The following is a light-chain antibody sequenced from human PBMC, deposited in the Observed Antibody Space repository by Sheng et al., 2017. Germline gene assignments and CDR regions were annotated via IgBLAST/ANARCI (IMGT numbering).Light chain of an antibody. CDR1: NSNIGNDN. J-gene: IGLJ1*01. V-gene: IGLV1-47*02. CDR3: SSYTSSSTTV. Sequence: QAVLTQPPSASGTPGQRVTISCSGSNSNIGNDNVYWYQQLPGTAPKLLIYNDNQRPSGVPDRFSGSKSGTSASLAISGLRSEDEADYYCSSYTSSSTTVFGTGTKVTVL. CDR2: NDN.